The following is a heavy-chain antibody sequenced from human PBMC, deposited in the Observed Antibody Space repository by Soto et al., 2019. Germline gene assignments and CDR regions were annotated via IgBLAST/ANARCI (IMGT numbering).Heavy chain of an antibody. CDR3: ASPTVTPHYGMDV. Sequence: GGSLRLSCAASGFIFRDWFMSWIRQAPGKGLEWVSYISSSGSTIYYADSVKGRFTISRDNAKNSLYLQMNSLRAEDTAVYYCASPTVTPHYGMDVWGQGTTVTVSS. CDR1: GFIFRDWF. V-gene: IGHV3-11*01. D-gene: IGHD4-17*01. CDR2: ISSSGSTI. J-gene: IGHJ6*02.